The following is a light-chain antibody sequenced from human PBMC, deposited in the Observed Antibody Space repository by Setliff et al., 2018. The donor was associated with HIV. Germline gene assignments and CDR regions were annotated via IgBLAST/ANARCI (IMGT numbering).Light chain of an antibody. J-gene: IGKJ1*01. CDR3: QQSYSRPWT. CDR2: TAS. V-gene: IGKV1-39*01. Sequence: DIQMIQSPSSLSASVGDRVTITCRASQSISIYLNWYQQKPGKAPNLLIYTASTLQSGVPSRFSGSGSGTDFTLTISSQQPEDFATYFCQQSYSRPWTFGQGTKVDIK. CDR1: QSISIY.